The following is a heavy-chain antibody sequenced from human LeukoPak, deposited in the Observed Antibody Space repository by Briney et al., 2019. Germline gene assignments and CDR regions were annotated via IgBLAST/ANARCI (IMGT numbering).Heavy chain of an antibody. V-gene: IGHV3-74*01. CDR3: VSFYETY. CDR2: INSDGSWT. D-gene: IGHD2-2*01. Sequence: GGSLRLSCAASGFTFSNAWMNWVRQAPGKGLVWVSHINSDGSWTSYADSVKGRFTISKDNAKNTVYLQMNNLRAEDTAVYYCVSFYETYWGRGTLVTVSS. CDR1: GFTFSNAW. J-gene: IGHJ4*02.